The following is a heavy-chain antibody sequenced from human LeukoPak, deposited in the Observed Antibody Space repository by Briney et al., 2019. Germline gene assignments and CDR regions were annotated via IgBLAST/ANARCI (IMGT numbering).Heavy chain of an antibody. Sequence: GGSLRLSCSASGFTFSSYAMHWVRQAPGKGLEYVSAISSNGGSTYYADSVKGRFTISRDNSKNTLYLQMNSLRAEDTAVYYCAKDQGTSPRITLYYFDYWGQGTLVTVSS. D-gene: IGHD2/OR15-2a*01. V-gene: IGHV3-64*04. CDR3: AKDQGTSPRITLYYFDY. CDR1: GFTFSSYA. J-gene: IGHJ4*02. CDR2: ISSNGGST.